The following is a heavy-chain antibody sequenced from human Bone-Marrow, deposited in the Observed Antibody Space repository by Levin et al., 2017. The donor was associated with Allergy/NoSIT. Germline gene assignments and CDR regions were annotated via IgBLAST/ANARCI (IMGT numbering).Heavy chain of an antibody. CDR3: ARTNGGSYRNWFDP. CDR1: GYTFTSYA. Sequence: GESLKISCKASGYTFTSYAMNWVRQAPGQGLEWMGWINTNTGNPTYAQGFTGRFVFSLDTSVSTAYLQISSLKAEDTAVYYCARTNGGSYRNWFDPWGQGTLVTVSS. V-gene: IGHV7-4-1*02. J-gene: IGHJ5*02. D-gene: IGHD4-23*01. CDR2: INTNTGNP.